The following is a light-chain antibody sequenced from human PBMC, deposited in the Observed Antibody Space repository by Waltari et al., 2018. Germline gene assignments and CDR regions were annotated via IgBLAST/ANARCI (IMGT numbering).Light chain of an antibody. V-gene: IGKV3-11*01. CDR3: QHSYTTPLT. CDR2: HIS. CDR1: QSVPTY. J-gene: IGKJ4*01. Sequence: DIVLTQSPATLSLSPGERATLSCRASQSVPTYLAWYQQKPGQAPRLLIYHISNRATGIPARFSGSGSGTDFTLTISSLQPEDFATYYCQHSYTTPLTFGGGTKVEIK.